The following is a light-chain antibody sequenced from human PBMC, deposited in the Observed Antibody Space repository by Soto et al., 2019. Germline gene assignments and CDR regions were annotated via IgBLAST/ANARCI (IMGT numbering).Light chain of an antibody. Sequence: EIVLTQSPGTLSLSPGDRATLSCRASQSLSSRYLAWYRQKPGQAPRLLIYGASNRATGIPDRFSGSGSGTDFTLTISRLEPDDFAVYYCQQYSSSPPTFDGGTKVEIK. J-gene: IGKJ4*01. CDR3: QQYSSSPPT. V-gene: IGKV3-20*01. CDR1: QSLSSRY. CDR2: GAS.